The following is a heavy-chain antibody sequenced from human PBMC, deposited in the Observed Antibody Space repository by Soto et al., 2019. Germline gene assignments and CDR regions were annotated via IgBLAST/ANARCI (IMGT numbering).Heavy chain of an antibody. Sequence: GGSLRLSCAASGFTFSSYAMSWVRQAPGKGLEWVSSISSSSSYIYYADSVKGRFTISRDNAKNSLYLQMNSLRAEDTAVYYCARDRRYSSSWQAGNDYWGQGTLVTVSS. CDR2: ISSSSSYI. D-gene: IGHD6-13*01. CDR3: ARDRRYSSSWQAGNDY. V-gene: IGHV3-21*01. CDR1: GFTFSSYA. J-gene: IGHJ4*02.